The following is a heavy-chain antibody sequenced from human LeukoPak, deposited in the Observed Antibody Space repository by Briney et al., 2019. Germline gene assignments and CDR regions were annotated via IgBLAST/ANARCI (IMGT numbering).Heavy chain of an antibody. V-gene: IGHV1-8*01. CDR1: AHSFSTFD. D-gene: IGHD2-2*01. Sequence: GASVKVSCKASAHSFSTFDINWVRQAPGQGPEWMGWMNPNSGNTGYAQKFQGRVTLTRSTSMTTAYMELSSLRFEDTAVYYCAREAPAAIDPWGQGTLVTVSS. CDR2: MNPNSGNT. CDR3: AREAPAAIDP. J-gene: IGHJ5*02.